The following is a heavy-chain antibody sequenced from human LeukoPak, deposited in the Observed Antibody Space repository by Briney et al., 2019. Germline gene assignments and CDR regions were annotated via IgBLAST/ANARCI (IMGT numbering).Heavy chain of an antibody. D-gene: IGHD6-19*01. Sequence: GGSLRLSCAASGFTFSSYAMHWVRQAPGKGLEWVSGISWNSGSIGYADSVKGRFTISRDNAKNSLYLQMNSLRAEDMALYYCARATVAGKGYYYGMDVWGQGTTVTVSS. CDR3: ARATVAGKGYYYGMDV. V-gene: IGHV3-9*03. CDR2: ISWNSGSI. J-gene: IGHJ6*02. CDR1: GFTFSSYA.